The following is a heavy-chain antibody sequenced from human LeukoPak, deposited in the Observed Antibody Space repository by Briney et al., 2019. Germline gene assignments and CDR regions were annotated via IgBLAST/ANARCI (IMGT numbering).Heavy chain of an antibody. J-gene: IGHJ6*04. CDR3: ARGGAMVRGVLKRFGMDV. Sequence: SETLSLTCAVYGGSFSGYYWSWIRQPPGKGLEWIGEINHSGSTNYNPSLKSRVTISVDTSKNQFSLKLSSVTAADTAVYYCARGGAMVRGVLKRFGMDVWGKGTTVTVSS. V-gene: IGHV4-34*01. CDR2: INHSGST. CDR1: GGSFSGYY. D-gene: IGHD3-10*01.